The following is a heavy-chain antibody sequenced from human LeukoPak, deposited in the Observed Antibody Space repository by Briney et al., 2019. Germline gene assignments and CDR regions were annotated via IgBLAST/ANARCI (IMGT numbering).Heavy chain of an antibody. CDR1: GFTFSSYS. CDR3: AREYYYDSSAWGAFDI. V-gene: IGHV3-21*01. D-gene: IGHD3-22*01. CDR2: ISSSSSYI. Sequence: PGGSLRLSCAASGFTFSSYSMNWVRQAPGKGLEWVSSISSSSSYIYYADSVKGRFTISRDNAKNSLYLQMNSLRAEDTAVYYCAREYYYDSSAWGAFDIWGQGTVVTVSS. J-gene: IGHJ3*02.